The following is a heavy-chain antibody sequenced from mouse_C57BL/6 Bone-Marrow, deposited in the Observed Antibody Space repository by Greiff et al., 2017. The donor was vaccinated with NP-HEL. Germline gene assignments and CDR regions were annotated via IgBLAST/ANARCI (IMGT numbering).Heavy chain of an antibody. CDR2: IDPEDGDT. D-gene: IGHD1-1*01. CDR3: SPLIYYYGSSSFAY. CDR1: GFNIKDYY. Sequence: VQLQQSGAELVRPGASVKLSCTASGFNIKDYYMHWVKQRPEQGLEWIGRIDPEDGDTEYAPKFPGKATMTADTSSNTAYLQLSSLTSEDTAVYYCSPLIYYYGSSSFAYWGQGTLVTVSA. V-gene: IGHV14-1*01. J-gene: IGHJ3*01.